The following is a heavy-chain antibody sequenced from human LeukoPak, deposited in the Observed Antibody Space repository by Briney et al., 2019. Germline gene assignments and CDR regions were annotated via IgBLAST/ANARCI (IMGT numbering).Heavy chain of an antibody. CDR2: FDPEDGET. D-gene: IGHD1-14*01. Sequence: ASVKVSCKVSGYTLTELSMHWVRQAPGKGLGWMGGFDPEDGETIYAQKFQGRVTMTRNTSISTAYMELSSLRSEDTAVYYCARGGEPGIPFDYWGQGTLVTVSS. CDR3: ARGGEPGIPFDY. V-gene: IGHV1-24*01. CDR1: GYTLTELS. J-gene: IGHJ4*02.